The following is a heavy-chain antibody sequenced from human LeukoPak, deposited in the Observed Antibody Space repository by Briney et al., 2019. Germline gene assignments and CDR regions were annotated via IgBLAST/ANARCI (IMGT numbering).Heavy chain of an antibody. CDR1: GYTFTNHG. V-gene: IGHV1-46*01. Sequence: ASVKVSCKASGYTFTNHGISWVRQAPGQGLEWMGVINPSGGSTSYAQKFQGRVTMTRDTSTSTVYMELSSLRSEDTAVYYCARRSPAYCGGDCYLDCWGQGTLVTVSS. CDR3: ARRSPAYCGGDCYLDC. D-gene: IGHD2-21*02. J-gene: IGHJ4*02. CDR2: INPSGGST.